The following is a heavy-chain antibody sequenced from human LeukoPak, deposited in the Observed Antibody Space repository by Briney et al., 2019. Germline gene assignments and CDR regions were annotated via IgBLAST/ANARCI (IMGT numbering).Heavy chain of an antibody. CDR2: ISFDGETT. J-gene: IGHJ3*02. D-gene: IGHD1-26*01. V-gene: IGHV3-30*03. CDR1: GFLFSHYG. CDR3: ARDPVGGHTFDI. Sequence: PGGSLRLSCAVSGFLFSHYGMQWVRQAPGKGLEWVAVISFDGETTYYADSVKGRFTISRDNSKNTLYLQMNSLRAEDTAVYYCARDPVGGHTFDIWGQGTMVTVSS.